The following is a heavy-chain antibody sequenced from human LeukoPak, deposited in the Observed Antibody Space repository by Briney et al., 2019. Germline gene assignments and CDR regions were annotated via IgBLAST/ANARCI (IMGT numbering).Heavy chain of an antibody. V-gene: IGHV3-33*01. J-gene: IGHJ4*02. D-gene: IGHD2-21*02. CDR1: GFIFSDYG. CDR2: IWYDGSNK. CDR3: ARGPHIVVVTAIDY. Sequence: GGSLRLSCAASGFIFSDYGMHWVRQAPGKGLEWVAVIWYDGSNKYYADSVEGRFTISRDKAKNTLYLQMNSLRAEDTAVYYCARGPHIVVVTAIDYWGQGTLVTVSS.